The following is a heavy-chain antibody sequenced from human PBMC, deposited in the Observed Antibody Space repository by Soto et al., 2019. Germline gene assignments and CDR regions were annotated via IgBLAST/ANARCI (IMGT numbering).Heavy chain of an antibody. Sequence: QVRLEQSGPEVKKTGASVKVSCKASGYTFTSYGISWVRQAPGQGLEWMGWINIYSGDANYAQSFQDRVTMTRDTSTNTPYMEMTTLRSDDTAVYYCARALFYYDNSGLAYWGQGTLVTVSS. D-gene: IGHD3-22*01. J-gene: IGHJ4*02. CDR1: GYTFTSYG. V-gene: IGHV1-18*01. CDR3: ARALFYYDNSGLAY. CDR2: INIYSGDA.